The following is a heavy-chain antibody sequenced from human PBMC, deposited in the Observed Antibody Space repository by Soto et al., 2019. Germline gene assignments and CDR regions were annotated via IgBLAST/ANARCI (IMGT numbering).Heavy chain of an antibody. Sequence: PSETLSLTCTVSGGSISSSSYYWGWIRQPPGKGLEWIGSIYYSGSTYYNPSLKSRVTISVDTSKNQFSLKIEDTAVYYCITDGPDGRAYWGQGTQVTVSS. D-gene: IGHD2-15*01. V-gene: IGHV4-39*01. CDR3: DGRAY. CDR2: IYYSGST. J-gene: IGHJ4*02. CDR1: GGSISSSSYY.